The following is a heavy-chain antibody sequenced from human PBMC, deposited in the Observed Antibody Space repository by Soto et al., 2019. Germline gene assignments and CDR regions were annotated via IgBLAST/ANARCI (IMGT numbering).Heavy chain of an antibody. CDR1: GGSISSYY. J-gene: IGHJ4*02. V-gene: IGHV4-59*01. CDR2: IYYSGST. CDR3: ARDYYGSGTDY. D-gene: IGHD3-10*01. Sequence: QVQLRESGPGLVKPSETLSLTCTVSGGSISSYYWSWIRQPPGKGLEWIGYIYYSGSTNYNPSLKSRVTISVDTSKNQFSLKLSSVTAADTAVYYCARDYYGSGTDYWGQGTLVTVSS.